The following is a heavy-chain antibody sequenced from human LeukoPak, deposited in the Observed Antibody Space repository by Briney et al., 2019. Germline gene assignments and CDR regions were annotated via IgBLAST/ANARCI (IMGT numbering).Heavy chain of an antibody. V-gene: IGHV3-7*01. J-gene: IGHJ4*02. CDR1: GFTFSSYG. Sequence: GGSLRLSCAASGFTFSSYGMHWVRQAPGKGLEWVANIKQDGSEKYYVDSVKGRFTISRDNSKNTLYLQMNSLRAEDTAVYYCARSIAVAPTTFDYWGQGTLVTVSS. CDR3: ARSIAVAPTTFDY. CDR2: IKQDGSEK. D-gene: IGHD6-19*01.